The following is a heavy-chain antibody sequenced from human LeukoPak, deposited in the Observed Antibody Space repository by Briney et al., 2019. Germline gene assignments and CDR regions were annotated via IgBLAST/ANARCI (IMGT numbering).Heavy chain of an antibody. Sequence: SETLSLTCAVSGGSISSSNWWSWVRQPPGKGLEWIGEIFHSGSINYNPSLKSRVTISVDKSKSQFSLKLTSVTAADTAVYYCARTNPVARNSFDYWGQGTLVTVSS. J-gene: IGHJ4*02. CDR2: IFHSGSI. CDR3: ARTNPVARNSFDY. D-gene: IGHD5-12*01. CDR1: GGSISSSNW. V-gene: IGHV4-4*02.